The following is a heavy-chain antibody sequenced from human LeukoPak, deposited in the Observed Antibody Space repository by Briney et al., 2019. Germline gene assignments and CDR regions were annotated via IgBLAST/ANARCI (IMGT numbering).Heavy chain of an antibody. CDR1: GGSFSGYY. D-gene: IGHD3-3*02. J-gene: IGHJ4*02. CDR2: INHSGST. CDR3: ARGQARDHFWSGYYGDY. V-gene: IGHV4-34*01. Sequence: PSETLSLTCAVYGGSFSGYYWSWIRQPPGKGLEWIGGINHSGSTNYNPSLKSRVTISVDTSKNQFSLKLSSVTAADTAVYYCARGQARDHFWSGYYGDYWGQGTLVTVSS.